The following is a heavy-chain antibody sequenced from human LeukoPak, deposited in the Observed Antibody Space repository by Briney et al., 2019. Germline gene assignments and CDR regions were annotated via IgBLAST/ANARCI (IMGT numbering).Heavy chain of an antibody. D-gene: IGHD1-26*01. CDR2: IIPIFGTA. CDR3: ARDRAGLGASEGPKGNWFDP. J-gene: IGHJ5*02. V-gene: IGHV1-69*13. CDR1: GGTFSSYA. Sequence: SVKVSCKASGGTFSSYAISWVRQAPGQGLEWMGGIIPIFGTANYAQKFQGRVTITADESTSTAYMELSSLGSEDTAVYYCARDRAGLGASEGPKGNWFDPWGQGTLVTVSS.